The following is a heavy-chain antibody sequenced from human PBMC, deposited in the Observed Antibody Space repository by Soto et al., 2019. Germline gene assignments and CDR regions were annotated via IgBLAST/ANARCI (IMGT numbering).Heavy chain of an antibody. D-gene: IGHD6-25*01. CDR2: IGAFNGNT. V-gene: IGHV1-18*04. J-gene: IGHJ4*02. CDR1: GYSFSTYS. Sequence: QVQLVQSGAEVKKPGASVKVSCKASGYSFSTYSFGWVRQAPGQGLEWMGWIGAFNGNTNYAQKFQGRVTMTTDTSTTTVYMELGSLTSDDTAVYYCARAVGAALDYWGQGTLVTVSS. CDR3: ARAVGAALDY.